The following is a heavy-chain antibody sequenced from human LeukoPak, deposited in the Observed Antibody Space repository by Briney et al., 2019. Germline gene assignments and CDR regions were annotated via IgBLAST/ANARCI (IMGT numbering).Heavy chain of an antibody. V-gene: IGHV4-59*01. CDR1: GRSISSYY. CDR3: ARFSRTPGLPDYGSGSYAGLFDY. Sequence: SETLSLTCTVSGRSISSYYWSWIRQPPGKGLEWIGYIYYSGNTNYNPSLKSRVTISVDTSKNQFSLKLSSVTAADTAVYYCARFSRTPGLPDYGSGSYAGLFDYWGQGTLVTVSS. CDR2: IYYSGNT. D-gene: IGHD3-10*01. J-gene: IGHJ4*02.